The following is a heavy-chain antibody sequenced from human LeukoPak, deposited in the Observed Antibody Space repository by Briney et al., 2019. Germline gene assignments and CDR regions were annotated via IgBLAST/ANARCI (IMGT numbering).Heavy chain of an antibody. D-gene: IGHD2-2*01. J-gene: IGHJ4*02. CDR3: ARGGVGSSKLFSLDY. V-gene: IGHV3-30*03. CDR1: GFTFSTYG. Sequence: TGGSLRLSCVASGFTFSTYGMHWVRQAPGKGLEWVAVISDDGTEKYYADSVKGRLTISRDTSKNTLYMEMNSLRDEGTAVYYCARGGVGSSKLFSLDYWGLGTLVTVSS. CDR2: ISDDGTEK.